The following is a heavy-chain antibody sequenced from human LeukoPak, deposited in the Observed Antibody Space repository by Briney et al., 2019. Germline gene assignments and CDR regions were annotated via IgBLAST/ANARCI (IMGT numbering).Heavy chain of an antibody. CDR2: ISYDGSNK. CDR1: GFTFSSYG. J-gene: IGHJ4*02. CDR3: ARAEGYCSGGSCYSDPYYFDY. D-gene: IGHD2-15*01. V-gene: IGHV3-30*03. Sequence: GGSLRLSCAASGFTFSSYGMHWVRQVPGKGLEWVAVISYDGSNKYYADSVKGRFTISRDNSKNTLYLQMNSLRAEDTAVYYCARAEGYCSGGSCYSDPYYFDYWGQGTLVTVSS.